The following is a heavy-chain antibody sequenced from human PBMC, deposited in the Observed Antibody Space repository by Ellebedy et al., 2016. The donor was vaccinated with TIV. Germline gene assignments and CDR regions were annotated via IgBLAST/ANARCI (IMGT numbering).Heavy chain of an antibody. J-gene: IGHJ4*02. V-gene: IGHV3-11*01. Sequence: GESLKISCVASGFVFSDYPMSWIRQAPGKGLEWVSYISPPSAGNTYYADSVKGRFTISRDHGKKSLYLEMGGLRAEDTAVYYCARHQYYYDAGFDSWGQGTLVTVSS. CDR2: ISPPSAGNT. CDR3: ARHQYYYDAGFDS. CDR1: GFVFSDYP. D-gene: IGHD3-22*01.